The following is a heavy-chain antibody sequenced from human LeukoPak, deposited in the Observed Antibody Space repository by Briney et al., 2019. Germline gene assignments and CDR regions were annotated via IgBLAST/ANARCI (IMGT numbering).Heavy chain of an antibody. V-gene: IGHV4-34*01. Sequence: PSETLFLTCTVYGGSFSGYYWSWIRQPPGKGLEWIGEINHTGSTNYNPSLKSRVTISVDTSKNQFSLKLSSVTAADTAVYYCARRGRRREFDYWGQGTLVTVSS. J-gene: IGHJ4*02. D-gene: IGHD1-14*01. CDR2: INHTGST. CDR1: GGSFSGYY. CDR3: ARRGRRREFDY.